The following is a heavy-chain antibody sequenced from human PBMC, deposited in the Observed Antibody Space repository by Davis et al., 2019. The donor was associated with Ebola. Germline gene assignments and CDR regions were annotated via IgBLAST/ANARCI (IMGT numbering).Heavy chain of an antibody. D-gene: IGHD3-10*01. J-gene: IGHJ6*02. Sequence: ASVTVSCKASGYTFTSYDTNWLRQATGQGPEWMGWMNPNSGNTGYAQKLQGRVTMTRNTSISTAYMELSSLRSEDTAVYYCARVGGSGSYYYYYGMDVWGQGTTVTVSS. V-gene: IGHV1-8*02. CDR1: GYTFTSYD. CDR3: ARVGGSGSYYYYYGMDV. CDR2: MNPNSGNT.